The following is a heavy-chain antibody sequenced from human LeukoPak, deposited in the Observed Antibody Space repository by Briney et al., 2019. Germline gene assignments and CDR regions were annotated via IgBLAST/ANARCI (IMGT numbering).Heavy chain of an antibody. Sequence: SETLSLTCTVSGASISSYYWSWIRQPPGKGLEWIGYIYYSGSTNYNPSLKSRVTISVDTSKNQFSLKLNSMTAADTAVYYCARHFDFWGQGTLVTVSS. CDR2: IYYSGST. CDR1: GASISSYY. V-gene: IGHV4-59*08. J-gene: IGHJ4*02. CDR3: ARHFDF.